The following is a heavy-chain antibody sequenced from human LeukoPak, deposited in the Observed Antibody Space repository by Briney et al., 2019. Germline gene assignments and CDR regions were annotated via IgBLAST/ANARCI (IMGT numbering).Heavy chain of an antibody. D-gene: IGHD3-3*01. J-gene: IGHJ5*02. CDR3: ASESRSYYDSEGGS. Sequence: AASVKVSCKASGYTFTSYGISWVRQAPGQGLEWMGGIIPIFGTANYAQKFQGRVTITTDESTSTAYMELSSLRSEDTAVYYCASESRSYYDSEGGSWGQGTLVTVSS. CDR1: GYTFTSYG. V-gene: IGHV1-69*05. CDR2: IIPIFGTA.